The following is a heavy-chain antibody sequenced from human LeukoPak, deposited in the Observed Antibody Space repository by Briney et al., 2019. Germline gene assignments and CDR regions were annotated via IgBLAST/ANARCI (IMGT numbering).Heavy chain of an antibody. CDR2: IGSAATT. J-gene: IGHJ6*02. D-gene: IGHD1-26*01. Sequence: GGSLRLSCAASGFTFSSYAMSWVRQAPGKGLEWVSTIGSAATTYYADSVRGRFTISRDNSKNTLYLQVNRLRAEDTAVYYCAKVMSPKWHTGSYTLDVWGQGTTLTVSS. V-gene: IGHV3-23*01. CDR1: GFTFSSYA. CDR3: AKVMSPKWHTGSYTLDV.